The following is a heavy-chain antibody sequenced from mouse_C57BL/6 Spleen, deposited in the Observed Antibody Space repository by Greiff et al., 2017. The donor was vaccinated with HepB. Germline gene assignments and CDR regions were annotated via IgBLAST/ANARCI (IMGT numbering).Heavy chain of an antibody. J-gene: IGHJ4*01. CDR3: ARGLGVDY. CDR2: INPSTGGT. Sequence: VQLKESGPELVKPGASVKISCKASGYSFTGYYMNWVKQSPEKSLEWIGEINPSTGGTTYNQKFKAKATLTVDKSSSTAYMQRKSLTSEDSAVYYCARGLGVDYWGQGTSVTVSS. CDR1: GYSFTGYY. V-gene: IGHV1-42*01. D-gene: IGHD3-3*01.